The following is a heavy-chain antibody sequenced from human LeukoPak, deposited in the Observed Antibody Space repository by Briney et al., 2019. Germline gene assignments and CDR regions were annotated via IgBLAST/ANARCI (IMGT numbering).Heavy chain of an antibody. D-gene: IGHD5-18*01. CDR2: IRYDGSNK. Sequence: QAGGSLRLSCAASGFTFSSYGMHWVRQAPGKGLEWVAFIRYDGSNKYYADSVKGRFTISRDNSKNTLYLQMNSLRAEDTAVYYCTAMVTVDYWGQGTLVTVSS. J-gene: IGHJ4*02. V-gene: IGHV3-30*02. CDR1: GFTFSSYG. CDR3: TAMVTVDY.